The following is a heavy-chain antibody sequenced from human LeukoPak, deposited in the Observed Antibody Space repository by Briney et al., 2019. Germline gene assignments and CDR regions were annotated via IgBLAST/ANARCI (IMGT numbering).Heavy chain of an antibody. CDR1: GYSISSGYY. J-gene: IGHJ3*02. CDR2: IYHSGST. V-gene: IGHV4-38-2*02. Sequence: SETLSLTCTVSGYSISSGYYWGWIRQPPGKGLEWIGSIYHSGSTYYNPSLKSRVTISVDTSKNQFSLRLSSVTAADTAVYYCAREGGTWDAFDIWGQGTMVTVSS. D-gene: IGHD1-1*01. CDR3: AREGGTWDAFDI.